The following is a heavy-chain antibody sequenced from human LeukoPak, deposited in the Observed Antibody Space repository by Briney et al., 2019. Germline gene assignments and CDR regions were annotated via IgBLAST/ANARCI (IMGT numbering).Heavy chain of an antibody. CDR1: GGSFSGYY. D-gene: IGHD6-13*01. V-gene: IGHV4-34*01. Sequence: SETLSLTCAVYGGSFSGYYWSWIRQPPGKGLEWIGEINHSGSTNYNPSLKSRVTISVDTSKNQFSLKLRSVTAADTAVYYCARSPGIAAAGPRFDPWGQGTLVTVSS. J-gene: IGHJ5*02. CDR3: ARSPGIAAAGPRFDP. CDR2: INHSGST.